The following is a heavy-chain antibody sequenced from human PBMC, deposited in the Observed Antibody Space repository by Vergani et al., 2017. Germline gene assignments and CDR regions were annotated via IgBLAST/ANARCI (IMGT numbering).Heavy chain of an antibody. CDR3: AILEASDSSGYYYFPY. J-gene: IGHJ4*02. Sequence: QVQLQESGPGLVKPSETLSLTCTVSGGSISSYYWSWIRQPPGKGLEWIGYIYYSGSTNYNPSLKSRVTISVDTSKNQFSLKLSVVTAADTAVYYCAILEASDSSGYYYFPYWGQGTLVTVSS. CDR1: GGSISSYY. CDR2: IYYSGST. V-gene: IGHV4-59*01. D-gene: IGHD3-22*01.